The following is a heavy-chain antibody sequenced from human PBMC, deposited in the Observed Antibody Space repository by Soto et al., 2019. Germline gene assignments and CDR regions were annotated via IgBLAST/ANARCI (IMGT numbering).Heavy chain of an antibody. J-gene: IGHJ5*02. D-gene: IGHD3-16*02. V-gene: IGHV4-59*01. Sequence: SETLSLTCTVSGGSISSYYWSWIRQPPGKGLEWIGYIYYSGSTNYNPSLKSRVTISVDTSKNQFSLKLSSVTAADTAVYYCASDKYVFFWGSYRPKREGPIWLVPWGKETLVTVS. CDR2: IYYSGST. CDR3: ASDKYVFFWGSYRPKREGPIWLVP. CDR1: GGSISSYY.